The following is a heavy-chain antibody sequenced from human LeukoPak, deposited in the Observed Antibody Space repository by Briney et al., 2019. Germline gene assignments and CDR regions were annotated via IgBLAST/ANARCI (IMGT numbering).Heavy chain of an antibody. CDR3: TREDTIFGVVIISGY. CDR1: GFTFGDYA. D-gene: IGHD3-3*01. J-gene: IGHJ4*02. V-gene: IGHV3-49*04. Sequence: PGGSLRLSCTASGFTFGDYAMSWVRQAPGKGLEWVGFIRSKAYGGTTEYAASVKGRFTISRDDSKSIAYLQMNSLKTEDTAVYYCTREDTIFGVVIISGYWGQGTLVTVSS. CDR2: IRSKAYGGTT.